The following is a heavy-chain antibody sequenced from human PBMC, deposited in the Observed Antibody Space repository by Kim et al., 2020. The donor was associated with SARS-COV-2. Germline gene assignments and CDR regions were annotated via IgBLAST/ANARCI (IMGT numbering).Heavy chain of an antibody. CDR3: ARDCTIFGVVMGFDY. V-gene: IGHV3-30-3*01. J-gene: IGHJ4*02. CDR2: ISYDGSNK. CDR1: GFTFSSYA. Sequence: GGSLRLSCAASGFTFSSYAMHWVRQAPGKGLEWVAVISYDGSNKYYADSVKGRFTISRDNSKNTLYLQMNSLRAEDTAVYYCARDCTIFGVVMGFDYWGQGTLVTVSS. D-gene: IGHD3-3*01.